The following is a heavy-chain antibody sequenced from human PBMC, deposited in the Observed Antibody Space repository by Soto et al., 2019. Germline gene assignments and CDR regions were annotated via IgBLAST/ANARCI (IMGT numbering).Heavy chain of an antibody. CDR3: AYLPCSGGSCYWFSFSGMDV. D-gene: IGHD2-15*01. J-gene: IGHJ6*02. CDR2: IYWDADK. Sequence: QSTLKESGPTLVKPTQTLTLTCTFSGFSLSTSGVGVAWIRQSPGEALEWLALIYWDADKRYRPSLESRLTITKDTSKNQVVLTMTNMDSVDTATYYCAYLPCSGGSCYWFSFSGMDVWGQGTTVTVSS. CDR1: GFSLSTSGVG. V-gene: IGHV2-5*02.